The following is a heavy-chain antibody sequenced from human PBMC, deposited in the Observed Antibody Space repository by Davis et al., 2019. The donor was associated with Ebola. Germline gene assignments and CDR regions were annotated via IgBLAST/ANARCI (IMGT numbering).Heavy chain of an antibody. Sequence: AASVKVSCKASGYTFTGYYMHWVRQAPGQGLEWMGWINPSSGDTHYAQKFQGRVTMTRDTSIITAYMELSRLRSDDTAVYYCARSHFSVAAYYFDYWGQGTLVTVSS. CDR1: GYTFTGYY. V-gene: IGHV1-2*02. J-gene: IGHJ4*02. D-gene: IGHD6-19*01. CDR2: INPSSGDT. CDR3: ARSHFSVAAYYFDY.